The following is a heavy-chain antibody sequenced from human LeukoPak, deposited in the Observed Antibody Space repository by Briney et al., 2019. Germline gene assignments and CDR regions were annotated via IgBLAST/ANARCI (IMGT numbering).Heavy chain of an antibody. CDR3: ARDIGSGYCGGDCYTGTPYGMDV. CDR2: ISSSSSTI. CDR1: GFTFSSYS. D-gene: IGHD2-21*02. J-gene: IGHJ6*02. V-gene: IGHV3-48*04. Sequence: PGGSLRLSCAASGFTFSSYSMNWVRQAPGKGLEWVSYISSSSSTIYYADSVKGRFTISRDNAKNSLYLQMNSLRAEDTAVYYCARDIGSGYCGGDCYTGTPYGMDVWGQGTTVTVSS.